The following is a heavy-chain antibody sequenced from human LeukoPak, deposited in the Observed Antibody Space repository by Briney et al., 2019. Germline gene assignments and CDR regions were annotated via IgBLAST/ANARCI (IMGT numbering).Heavy chain of an antibody. Sequence: ASVKVSCKASGYTFTSYYMHWVRQAPGQRLEGMGWINHNSGGTNYAQKFQGRVTMTRDTSISTAYMELSRLRSDDTAVYYCARELIAAAGLGVGTGFVYWGQGTLVTVSS. CDR1: GYTFTSYY. CDR2: INHNSGGT. CDR3: ARELIAAAGLGVGTGFVY. D-gene: IGHD6-13*01. J-gene: IGHJ4*02. V-gene: IGHV1-2*02.